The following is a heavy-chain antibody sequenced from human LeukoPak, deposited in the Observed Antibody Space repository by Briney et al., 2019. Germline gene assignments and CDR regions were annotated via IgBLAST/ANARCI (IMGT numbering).Heavy chain of an antibody. J-gene: IGHJ4*02. Sequence: PSETLSLTCTVSGGSISSYYWSWIRQPPGKGLEWIGYIYYSGRTNYNPSLKSRVTISVDTSKNQFSLKLSSVTAADTAVYYCARVSGSYFSYYFDYWGQGTLVTVSS. CDR3: ARVSGSYFSYYFDY. CDR1: GGSISSYY. CDR2: IYYSGRT. D-gene: IGHD1-26*01. V-gene: IGHV4-59*01.